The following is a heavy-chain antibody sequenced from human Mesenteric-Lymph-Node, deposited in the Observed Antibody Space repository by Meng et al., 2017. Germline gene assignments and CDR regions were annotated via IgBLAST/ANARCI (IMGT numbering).Heavy chain of an antibody. J-gene: IGHJ4*02. CDR1: GGSFSGYY. CDR2: INHSGST. CDR3: ARTYGDYVDVFDY. V-gene: IGHV4-34*01. Sequence: ESLKISCAVYGGSFSGYYWSWIRQPPGKGLEWIGEINHSGSTNYNPSLKSRVTISVDTSKNQFSLKLSSVTAADTAVYYCARTYGDYVDVFDYWGQGTLVTVSS. D-gene: IGHD4-17*01.